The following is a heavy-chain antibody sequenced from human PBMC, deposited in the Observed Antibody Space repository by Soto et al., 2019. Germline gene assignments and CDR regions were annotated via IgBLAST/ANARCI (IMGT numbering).Heavy chain of an antibody. CDR2: IYYSGST. CDR3: AREGYGGYLQGWFDP. Sequence: QVQLQESGPGLVKPSETLSLTCTVSGGSISSYYWSWVRQPPGKGLEWIGYIYYSGSTNYNPSLKSRVTISVDTSKNQFSLKLSSVTAADTAVYYCAREGYGGYLQGWFDPWGQGTLVTVSS. D-gene: IGHD4-17*01. CDR1: GGSISSYY. V-gene: IGHV4-59*01. J-gene: IGHJ5*02.